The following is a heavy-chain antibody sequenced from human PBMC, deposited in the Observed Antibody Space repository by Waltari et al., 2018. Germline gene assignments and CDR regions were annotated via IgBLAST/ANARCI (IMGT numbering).Heavy chain of an antibody. CDR3: ARVDDGPLFDY. Sequence: QVQLQESGPGLVKPSETRSLTCAVSGYAISRGYYWGWITQPPGKGLEWSGSIYHSVSPYYTPSLKSRFTISVDTSKNQFSLKLSSVTAADTAVYYCARVDDGPLFDYWGQGTLVTVSS. D-gene: IGHD3-3*01. V-gene: IGHV4-38-2*01. CDR2: IYHSVSP. CDR1: GYAISRGYY. J-gene: IGHJ4*02.